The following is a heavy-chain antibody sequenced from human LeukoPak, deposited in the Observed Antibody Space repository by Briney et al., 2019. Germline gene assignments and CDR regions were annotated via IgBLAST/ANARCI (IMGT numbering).Heavy chain of an antibody. D-gene: IGHD6-13*01. CDR1: GFTVSSNH. Sequence: GGSLRLSCAASGFTVSSNHMSWVRQGPGKGLEWVSVIYSGGSTYYADSVKGRFTISRDNSKNTLYLQMNSLRAEDTAVYYCASHSSSWHGFDYWGQGTLVTVSS. CDR2: IYSGGST. J-gene: IGHJ4*02. CDR3: ASHSSSWHGFDY. V-gene: IGHV3-53*01.